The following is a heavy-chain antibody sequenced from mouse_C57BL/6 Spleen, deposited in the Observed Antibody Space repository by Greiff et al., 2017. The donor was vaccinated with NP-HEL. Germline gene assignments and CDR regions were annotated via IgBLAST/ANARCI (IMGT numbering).Heavy chain of an antibody. J-gene: IGHJ1*03. CDR1: GYTFTSYG. CDR2: FYPISGNT. CDR3: ARPYYGSSHYWYFDV. V-gene: IGHV1-81*01. Sequence: VQLQQSGAELARPGASVKLSCKASGYTFTSYGISWVKQRTGLGLEWIGEFYPISGNTYYNEKFKGKATLTADKSSSTAYMELRSLTSEDSAVYFCARPYYGSSHYWYFDVWGTGTTVTVSS. D-gene: IGHD1-1*01.